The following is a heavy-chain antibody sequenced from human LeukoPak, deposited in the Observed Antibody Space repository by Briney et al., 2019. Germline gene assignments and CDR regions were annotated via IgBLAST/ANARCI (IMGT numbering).Heavy chain of an antibody. CDR2: TSYDGSNK. CDR3: TREALVRGVRYHGMDV. D-gene: IGHD3-10*01. V-gene: IGHV3-30-3*01. CDR1: GFTFSSYG. J-gene: IGHJ6*02. Sequence: GGSLRLSCAASGFTFSSYGMHWVRQAPGKGLEWVAVTSYDGSNKDYADPVKGRFTISRDNSKNTLYLQMDSLRSEDTAVYYCTREALVRGVRYHGMDVWGQGTLVTVSS.